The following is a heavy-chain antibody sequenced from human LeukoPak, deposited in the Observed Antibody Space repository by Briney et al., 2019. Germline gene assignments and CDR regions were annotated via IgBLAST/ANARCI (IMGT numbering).Heavy chain of an antibody. D-gene: IGHD3-22*01. CDR2: ISGSGGST. CDR1: GFTFSSYA. V-gene: IGHV3-23*01. J-gene: IGHJ4*02. CDR3: AKGYYYDTSGGPDY. Sequence: TGGSLRLSCAASGFTFSSYAMSWVRQAPGKGLEWVSAISGSGGSTYYADSVKGRFTISRDNAKNSLYLQMNCLGPEDTALYYCAKGYYYDTSGGPDYWGQGTLVTVSS.